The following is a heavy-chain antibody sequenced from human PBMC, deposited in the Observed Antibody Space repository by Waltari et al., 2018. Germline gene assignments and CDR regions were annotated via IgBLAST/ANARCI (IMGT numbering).Heavy chain of an antibody. D-gene: IGHD3-3*01. CDR3: ANSMSGPRVQ. Sequence: EAQLIQSGAQVKSPGATVTVSCKAFGYIFTDYYMHCMQQVPGKGPEWMARPDPENGATECADRFQGRLTVTADTSTDTAYMEVSGLTSEDTATYYCANSMSGPRVQWGQGTQVTVSP. J-gene: IGHJ4*02. CDR2: PDPENGAT. CDR1: GYIFTDYY. V-gene: IGHV1-69-2*01.